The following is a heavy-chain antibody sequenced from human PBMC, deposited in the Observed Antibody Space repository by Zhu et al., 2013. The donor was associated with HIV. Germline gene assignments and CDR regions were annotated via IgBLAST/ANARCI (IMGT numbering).Heavy chain of an antibody. Sequence: QVQLQQWGAGLLKPSETLPLTCAVYGASFSGYYWSWIRQPPGKGLEWIGEINHSGSTNYNPSLKSRVTISVDTSKNQFSLKLSSVTAADTAVFYCARGTRLRYIVWGQGTLVTVSS. CDR2: INHSGST. CDR3: ARGTRLRYIV. D-gene: IGHD5-12*01. V-gene: IGHV4-34*02. CDR1: GASFSGYY. J-gene: IGHJ4*02.